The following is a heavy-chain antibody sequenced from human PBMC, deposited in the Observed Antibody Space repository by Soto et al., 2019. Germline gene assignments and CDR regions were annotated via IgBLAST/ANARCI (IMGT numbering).Heavy chain of an antibody. CDR3: AKGEVAARPYHYYGMDV. CDR2: ISYDGSNK. Sequence: QVQLVESGGGVVQPGRSLRLSCAASGFTFSSYGMHWVRQAPGKGLEWVAVISYDGSNKYYADSVKGRFTISRDNSKNTLYLQMNSLRAEDTAVYYCAKGEVAARPYHYYGMDVW. CDR1: GFTFSSYG. D-gene: IGHD6-6*01. V-gene: IGHV3-30*18. J-gene: IGHJ6*01.